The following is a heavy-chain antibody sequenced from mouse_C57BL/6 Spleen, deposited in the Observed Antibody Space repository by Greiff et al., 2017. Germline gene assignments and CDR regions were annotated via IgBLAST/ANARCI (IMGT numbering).Heavy chain of an antibody. CDR1: GYTFTSYW. Sequence: QKPGAELVKPGASVKLSCKASGYTFTSYWMQWVKQRPGQGLEWIGEIDPSDSYTNYNQKFKGKATLTVDTSSSTAYMQHSSLTSEDSAVYYCARMGYFDYWGKGTTLTVSS. J-gene: IGHJ2*01. CDR2: IDPSDSYT. CDR3: ARMGYFDY. V-gene: IGHV1-50*01.